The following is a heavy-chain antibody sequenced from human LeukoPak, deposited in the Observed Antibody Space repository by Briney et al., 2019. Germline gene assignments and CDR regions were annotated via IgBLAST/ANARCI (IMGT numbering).Heavy chain of an antibody. J-gene: IGHJ6*03. Sequence: GGSLRLSCAASGFTVSSNYLSWVRQAPGKGLEWVSDIHSGGSTYYADSVKGRFTISRDTSRNTLYLQMNSLRAEDTAVYCCARDSGYSYGYRHYYMDVWGKGPTVTVYS. CDR3: ARDSGYSYGYRHYYMDV. CDR2: IHSGGST. V-gene: IGHV3-66*02. CDR1: GFTVSSNY. D-gene: IGHD5-18*01.